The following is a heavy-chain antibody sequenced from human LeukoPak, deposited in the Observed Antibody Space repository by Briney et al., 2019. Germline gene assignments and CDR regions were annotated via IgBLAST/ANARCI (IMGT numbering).Heavy chain of an antibody. Sequence: GGSLRLSCAASGYTFDDYGMSWVRQAPGKGLERVSGINWNGGSTGYADSVKGRFTISRDNAKNSLYLQMNSLRAEDTALYYCATDLWGYDSSGYSYSYWGQGTLVTVSS. J-gene: IGHJ4*02. CDR1: GYTFDDYG. CDR2: INWNGGST. CDR3: ATDLWGYDSSGYSYSY. D-gene: IGHD3-22*01. V-gene: IGHV3-20*04.